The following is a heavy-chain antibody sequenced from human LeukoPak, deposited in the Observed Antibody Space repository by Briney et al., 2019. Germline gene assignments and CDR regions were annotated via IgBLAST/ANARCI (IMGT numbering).Heavy chain of an antibody. Sequence: SVKVSCKASGFTFTSSAVQWVRQARGQRLEWIGWIVVGSGNTNYAQKFQERVTITRDMSTSTAYMELSSLRSEDTAVYYCARDVVSMVRGGIDYWGQGTLVTVSS. V-gene: IGHV1-58*01. J-gene: IGHJ4*02. D-gene: IGHD3-10*01. CDR3: ARDVVSMVRGGIDY. CDR2: IVVGSGNT. CDR1: GFTFTSSA.